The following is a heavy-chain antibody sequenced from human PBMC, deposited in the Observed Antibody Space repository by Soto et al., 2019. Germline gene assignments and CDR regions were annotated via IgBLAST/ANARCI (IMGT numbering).Heavy chain of an antibody. V-gene: IGHV3-30-3*01. Sequence: GGALRLSCAASGFTFRSYAMHWVRQAPGKGLEWVAVISYDGSNKYYADSVKGRFTISRDNSKNTLYLQMNSLRAEDTAVYYCARAYEGDYFDYWGQGTLVTVSS. CDR1: GFTFRSYA. J-gene: IGHJ4*02. CDR2: ISYDGSNK. CDR3: ARAYEGDYFDY. D-gene: IGHD3-16*01.